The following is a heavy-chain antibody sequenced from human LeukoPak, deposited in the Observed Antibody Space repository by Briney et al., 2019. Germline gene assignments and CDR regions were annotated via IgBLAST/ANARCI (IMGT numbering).Heavy chain of an antibody. CDR1: GFTFSSYG. Sequence: GGSLSLSWPASGFTFSSYGMSWVRQAPGKGLEWVSAITYSGGNTYYADSVKGRFTISRDNSKNTLYLQMNSLRAEDTAVYYCAKDGTGCGGDCYSDYWGQGTLVTVSS. V-gene: IGHV3-23*01. D-gene: IGHD2-21*02. CDR3: AKDGTGCGGDCYSDY. CDR2: ITYSGGNT. J-gene: IGHJ4*02.